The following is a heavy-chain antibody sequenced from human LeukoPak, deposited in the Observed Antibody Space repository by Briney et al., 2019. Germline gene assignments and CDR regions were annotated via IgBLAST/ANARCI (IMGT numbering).Heavy chain of an antibody. CDR2: IRSKAYGGTT. CDR1: GFTFGDYA. D-gene: IGHD3-22*01. V-gene: IGHV3-49*04. Sequence: GRSLRLSCTASGFTFGDYAMSWVRQAPGKGLEWVGFIRSKAYGGTTEYAASVKGRFTISRDDSKSIAYLQMNSLKTEDSAVYYCTRALPYYYDSSGYLNYWGQGTLVTVSS. J-gene: IGHJ4*02. CDR3: TRALPYYYDSSGYLNY.